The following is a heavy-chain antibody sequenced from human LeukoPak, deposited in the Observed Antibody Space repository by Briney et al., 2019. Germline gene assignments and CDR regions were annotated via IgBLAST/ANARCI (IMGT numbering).Heavy chain of an antibody. CDR3: ARDGGVRGYSYGREADY. V-gene: IGHV3-21*01. Sequence: GGSLRLSCAASGFTFSSYSMNWVRQAPGKGLEWVSSISSSSSYIYYADSVKGRFTISRDNAKNSLYLQMNSLRAEDTAVYYCARDGGVRGYSYGREADYWGQGTLVTVSS. CDR1: GFTFSSYS. D-gene: IGHD5-18*01. J-gene: IGHJ4*02. CDR2: ISSSSSYI.